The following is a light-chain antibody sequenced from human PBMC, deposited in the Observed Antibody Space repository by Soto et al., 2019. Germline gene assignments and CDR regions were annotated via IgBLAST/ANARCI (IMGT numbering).Light chain of an antibody. CDR2: AAS. CDR3: QQYNSYSGT. CDR1: KGIGND. Sequence: GDRVAITARSGKGIGNDLAWFQQRPGKAPKLLIYAASGLQSGVPSRFSGSGSGTDFTLTISSLQPDDFATYYCQQYNSYSGTFGQGTKVDIK. V-gene: IGKV1-16*01. J-gene: IGKJ1*01.